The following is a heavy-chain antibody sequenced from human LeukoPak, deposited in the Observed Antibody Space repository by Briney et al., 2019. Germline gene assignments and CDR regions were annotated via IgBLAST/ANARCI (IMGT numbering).Heavy chain of an antibody. CDR1: GLTVSSNY. CDR2: ISYDGSNI. D-gene: IGHD6-13*01. J-gene: IGHJ4*02. CDR3: ARGHSSSWLRGDY. Sequence: PGGSLRLSCAASGLTVSSNYMSWVRQAPGKGLEWVALISYDGSNIYYADSVKGRFTISRDNSKNTLYLQMSSLRTEDTAVYYCARGHSSSWLRGDYWGQGTLVTVSS. V-gene: IGHV3-30*03.